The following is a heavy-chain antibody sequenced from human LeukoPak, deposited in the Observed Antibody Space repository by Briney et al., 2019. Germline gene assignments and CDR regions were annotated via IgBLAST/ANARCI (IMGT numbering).Heavy chain of an antibody. D-gene: IGHD3-22*01. CDR1: GYTFTIYA. CDR2: INPNSGGT. Sequence: GASVKVSCKASGYTFTIYALNWVRQAPGQGLEWMGWINPNSGGTNYAQKLQGRVTMTTDTSTSTAYMELRSLRSDDTAVYYCARLGYYDSSGYVPGDYWGQGTLVTVSS. J-gene: IGHJ4*02. CDR3: ARLGYYDSSGYVPGDY. V-gene: IGHV1-18*01.